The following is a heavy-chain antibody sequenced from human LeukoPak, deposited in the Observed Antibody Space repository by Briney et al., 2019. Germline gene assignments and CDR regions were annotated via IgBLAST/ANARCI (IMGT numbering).Heavy chain of an antibody. Sequence: GGSLTLSCAASGFSFISYAVSWVRQAPGRGLEWVSGISDGGSRTYYADSVKGRFTISRDDSKNTLYLQMNSLRAEDTAVYYCAKVQQGFGVDYWGQGTLITVSS. CDR2: ISDGGSRT. J-gene: IGHJ4*02. D-gene: IGHD3-10*01. CDR1: GFSFISYA. CDR3: AKVQQGFGVDY. V-gene: IGHV3-23*01.